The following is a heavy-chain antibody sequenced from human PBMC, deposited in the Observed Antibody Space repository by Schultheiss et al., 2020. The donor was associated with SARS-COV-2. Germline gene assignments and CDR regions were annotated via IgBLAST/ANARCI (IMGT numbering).Heavy chain of an antibody. CDR2: IYYSGST. Sequence: SETLSLTCTVSGGSISNYYWGWIRQPPGKGLEWIGYIYYSGSTYYNPSLKSRVTISLDTSKNQFSLKIGSVTAADTAVYYCARELVGSAALWGRGTLVTVSS. J-gene: IGHJ2*01. D-gene: IGHD6-19*01. CDR3: ARELVGSAAL. CDR1: GGSISNYY. V-gene: IGHV4-59*12.